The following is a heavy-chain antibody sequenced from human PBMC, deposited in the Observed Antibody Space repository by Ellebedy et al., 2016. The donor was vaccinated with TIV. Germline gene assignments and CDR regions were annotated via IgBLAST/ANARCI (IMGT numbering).Heavy chain of an antibody. CDR1: GYTFTSYG. CDR3: ARDEFSYGSGSPLGFDY. J-gene: IGHJ4*02. Sequence: ASVKVSXKASGYTFTSYGISWVRQAPGQGLEWMGWISAYNGNTNYAQKLQGRVTMTTDTSTSTAYMELRSLRSDDTAVYYCARDEFSYGSGSPLGFDYWGQGTLVTVSS. D-gene: IGHD3-10*01. V-gene: IGHV1-18*01. CDR2: ISAYNGNT.